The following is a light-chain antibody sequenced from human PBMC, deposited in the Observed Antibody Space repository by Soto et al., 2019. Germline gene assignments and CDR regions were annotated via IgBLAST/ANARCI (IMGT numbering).Light chain of an antibody. Sequence: DLQMTQSPSSLSASVGDRVTITCQASQDISNYLNWYQQKPGKAHKLLIYDASNLETGVPSRFSGSGSGTDFTFTISSLQPEDIATYYCQQYDNLQLTFGGGTKVEIK. V-gene: IGKV1-33*01. CDR2: DAS. CDR1: QDISNY. J-gene: IGKJ4*01. CDR3: QQYDNLQLT.